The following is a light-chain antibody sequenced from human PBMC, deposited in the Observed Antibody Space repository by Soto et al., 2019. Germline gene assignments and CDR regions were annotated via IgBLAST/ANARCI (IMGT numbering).Light chain of an antibody. CDR1: SSDAGNYNF. Sequence: QSVLTQPASVSGSPGQSITISCTGTSSDAGNYNFVSWYQQHPGKAPKVIIYEDSTRPSGVSNRISGSKSGNTASVTISGLQAEDEADYYCCSYAGSSTSWVFGGGTKLTVL. CDR2: EDS. J-gene: IGLJ3*02. CDR3: CSYAGSSTSWV. V-gene: IGLV2-23*01.